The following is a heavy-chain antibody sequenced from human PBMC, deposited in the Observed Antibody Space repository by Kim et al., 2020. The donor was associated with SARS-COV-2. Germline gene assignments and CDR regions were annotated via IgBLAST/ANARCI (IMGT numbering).Heavy chain of an antibody. CDR2: IIPILGIA. J-gene: IGHJ6*02. V-gene: IGHV1-69*04. CDR3: ARGYSSSQAGYYGMDV. D-gene: IGHD6-13*01. CDR1: GGTFSSYA. Sequence: SVKVSCKASGGTFSSYAISWVRQAPGQGLEWMGRIIPILGIANYAQKFQGRVTITADKSTSTAYMELSSLRSEDTAVYYCARGYSSSQAGYYGMDVWGQGTTVTVSS.